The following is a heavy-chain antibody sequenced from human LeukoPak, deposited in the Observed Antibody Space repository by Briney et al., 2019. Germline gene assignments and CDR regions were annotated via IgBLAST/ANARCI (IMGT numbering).Heavy chain of an antibody. J-gene: IGHJ4*02. CDR1: GGSISTYY. CDR3: ARLERSGSSGYYYDGGRN. V-gene: IGHV4-59*01. D-gene: IGHD3-22*01. Sequence: SETLSLTCTVSGGSISTYYWSWIRQPPGKGLEWLGYIYYSGSTNYNPSLKSRVTISVDTSKNQFSLKLSSVTAADTAVYYCARLERSGSSGYYYDGGRNWGQGTLVTVSS. CDR2: IYYSGST.